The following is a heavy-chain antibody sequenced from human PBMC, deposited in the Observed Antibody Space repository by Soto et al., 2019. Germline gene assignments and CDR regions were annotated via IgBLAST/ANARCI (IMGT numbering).Heavy chain of an antibody. D-gene: IGHD6-19*01. Sequence: ASVKVSCKASGYTFTGYYMHWVRQAPGQGLEWMGWINPNSGGTNYAQKFQGWVTMTRDTSISTAYMELSRLISDDTAVYYWARTDRSGWYDYWGQGTLATVSS. J-gene: IGHJ4*02. CDR1: GYTFTGYY. CDR2: INPNSGGT. CDR3: ARTDRSGWYDY. V-gene: IGHV1-2*04.